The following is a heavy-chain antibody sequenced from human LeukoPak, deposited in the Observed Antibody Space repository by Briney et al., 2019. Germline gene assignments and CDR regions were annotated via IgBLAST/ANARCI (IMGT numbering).Heavy chain of an antibody. J-gene: IGHJ2*01. Sequence: SGTLSLTCAVSGGSISSSNWWSWVRQPPGKGLEWIGEIYHSGSTNYNPSLKSRVTISVDKSKNQFSLKLSSVTAADTAVHYCAREKWEPTPRLYWYFDLWGRGTLVTVSS. CDR1: GGSISSSNW. CDR2: IYHSGST. V-gene: IGHV4-4*02. D-gene: IGHD1-26*01. CDR3: AREKWEPTPRLYWYFDL.